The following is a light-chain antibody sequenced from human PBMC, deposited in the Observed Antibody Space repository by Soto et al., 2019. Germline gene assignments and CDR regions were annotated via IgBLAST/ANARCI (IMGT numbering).Light chain of an antibody. CDR3: QQYNNWPPIT. Sequence: EIVITQSPSTLSVSPGERATLSCRASQSLNRDLAWYQQRPGQSPRLLIFGASIRAAGIPARFSGSGSGTEFTLTISSLQSEDFAVYYCQQYNNWPPITFGQGTRLEIK. J-gene: IGKJ5*01. CDR1: QSLNRD. V-gene: IGKV3-15*01. CDR2: GAS.